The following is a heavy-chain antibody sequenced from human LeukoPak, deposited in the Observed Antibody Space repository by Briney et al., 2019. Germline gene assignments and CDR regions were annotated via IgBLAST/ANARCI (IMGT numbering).Heavy chain of an antibody. Sequence: SQTLSLTCTVSGGSISSGDYYWSWIRQPPGKGLEWIGYIYYSGSTYYNPSLKSRVTISVDTSNDQFYLKLSSVTAEDTAVYYCATRISGSYVDYFDYWGQGTLVTVSS. D-gene: IGHD3-10*01. J-gene: IGHJ4*02. V-gene: IGHV4-30-4*01. CDR1: GGSISSGDYY. CDR2: IYYSGST. CDR3: ATRISGSYVDYFDY.